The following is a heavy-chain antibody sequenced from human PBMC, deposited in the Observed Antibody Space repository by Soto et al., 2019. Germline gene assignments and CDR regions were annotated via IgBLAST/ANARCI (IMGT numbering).Heavy chain of an antibody. Sequence: QVQLVQSGAEVKKPGASVKVSCKASGYTFTSYGISWARQAPGKGLEWMGWISPYNGNTNYAQKLQGRVTTTTDTSTSTAYMELRSLRSDDTAVYYCARAVSGSYVDYYYYYGMDVWGQGTTVTVSS. D-gene: IGHD1-26*01. CDR3: ARAVSGSYVDYYYYYGMDV. J-gene: IGHJ6*02. V-gene: IGHV1-18*01. CDR2: ISPYNGNT. CDR1: GYTFTSYG.